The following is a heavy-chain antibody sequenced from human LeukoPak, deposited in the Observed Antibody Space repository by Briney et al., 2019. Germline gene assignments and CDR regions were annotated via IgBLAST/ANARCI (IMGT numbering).Heavy chain of an antibody. J-gene: IGHJ3*02. Sequence: GGSLRLSCTASGFTFSSYAMSWVRQAPGKGLEWVSAISGSGGSTYYADSVKGRFTISRDNSKNTLYLQMNSLRAEDTAVYYCASRTVRAIFDIWGQGTMVTVSS. V-gene: IGHV3-23*01. D-gene: IGHD4-11*01. CDR3: ASRTVRAIFDI. CDR1: GFTFSSYA. CDR2: ISGSGGST.